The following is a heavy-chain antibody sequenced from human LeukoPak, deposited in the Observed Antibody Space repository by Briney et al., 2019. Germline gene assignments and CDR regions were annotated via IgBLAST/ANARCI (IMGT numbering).Heavy chain of an antibody. CDR3: ARDLGSTNYYFDY. CDR2: TWYDGSNK. CDR1: GFTFRNNG. V-gene: IGHV3-33*01. Sequence: PGRSLTLSCATSGFTFRNNGFHWLRQAPGQGLEWVAVTWYDGSNKYYADSVKGRFTISRDDSKNTLYLQTNGLRAEDTAVYYCARDLGSTNYYFDYWGQGTLVTVSS. J-gene: IGHJ4*02. D-gene: IGHD3-16*01.